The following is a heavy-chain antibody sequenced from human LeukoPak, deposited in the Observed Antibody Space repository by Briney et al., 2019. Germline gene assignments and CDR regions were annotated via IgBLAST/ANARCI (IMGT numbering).Heavy chain of an antibody. CDR1: GYTFTGYY. J-gene: IGHJ6*03. Sequence: ASVKVSCKASGYTFTGYYMHWVRQAPGQGLEWMGWINPNSGGTNYAQKFQGRVTMTRDTSISTAYMELSRLRSDDTAVYYCARGMGNHYYYYMDVWGKGTTVTISS. V-gene: IGHV1-2*02. D-gene: IGHD5-24*01. CDR3: ARGMGNHYYYYMDV. CDR2: INPNSGGT.